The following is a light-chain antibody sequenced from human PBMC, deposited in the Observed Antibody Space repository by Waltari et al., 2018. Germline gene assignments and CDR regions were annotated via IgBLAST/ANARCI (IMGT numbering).Light chain of an antibody. V-gene: IGLV2-11*01. Sequence: QSAPIQSPSVSGSLGQSVTISCTGTSSDIGRYNYVSWYRQQPGTTTKLMMYKVNMLPSGMSDRISGSKAGNTASLTIAGLQAEDEADYDWGSYEAGDTLVFGGG. CDR3: GSYEAGDTLV. J-gene: IGLJ2*01. CDR1: SSDIGRYNY. CDR2: KVN.